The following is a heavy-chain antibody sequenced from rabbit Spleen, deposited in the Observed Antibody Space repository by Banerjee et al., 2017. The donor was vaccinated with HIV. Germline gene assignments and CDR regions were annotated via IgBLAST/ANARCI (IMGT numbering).Heavy chain of an antibody. CDR1: GVSFSGDSY. J-gene: IGHJ6*01. CDR3: ARDTSSSFSSYGMDL. V-gene: IGHV1S45*01. CDR2: IDTGSSGFT. D-gene: IGHD1-1*01. Sequence: QEQLEESGGDLVKPGASLTLTCIASGVSFSGDSYICWVRQAPGKGLEWIACIDTGSSGFTYFASWAKGRFTISKTSSTTVTLQMTSLTAADTATYFCARDTSSSFSSYGMDLWGQGTLVTVS.